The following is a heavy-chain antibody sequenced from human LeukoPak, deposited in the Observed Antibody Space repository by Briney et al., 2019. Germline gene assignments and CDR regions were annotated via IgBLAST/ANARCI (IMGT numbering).Heavy chain of an antibody. V-gene: IGHV1-24*01. CDR2: FDPEDGET. J-gene: IGHJ5*02. CDR3: ATESLRRQYYYDPNWFDP. D-gene: IGHD3-22*01. Sequence: ASVKVSCKVSGYTLTELSMHWVRQAPGKGLEWMGGFDPEDGETICAQKFQGRVTMTEDTSTDTAYMELSSLRSDDTAVYYCATESLRRQYYYDPNWFDPWGQGTLVTVSS. CDR1: GYTLTELS.